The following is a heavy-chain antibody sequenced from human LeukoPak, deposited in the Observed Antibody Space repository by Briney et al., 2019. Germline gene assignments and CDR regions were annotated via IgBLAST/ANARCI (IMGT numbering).Heavy chain of an antibody. CDR1: GFTFSSYG. CDR2: ISYDGSNK. CDR3: AKDFYSSEVVVINLGDY. V-gene: IGHV3-30*18. J-gene: IGHJ4*02. Sequence: PGGSLRLSCAASGFTFSSYGMHWVRQAPGEGLEWVAVISYDGSNKYYADSVKGRFTISRDNSKNTLYLQMNSLRAEDTAVYYCAKDFYSSEVVVINLGDYWGQGTLVTVSS. D-gene: IGHD3-22*01.